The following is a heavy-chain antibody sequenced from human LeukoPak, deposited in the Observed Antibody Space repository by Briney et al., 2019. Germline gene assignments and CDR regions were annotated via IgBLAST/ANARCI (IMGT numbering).Heavy chain of an antibody. J-gene: IGHJ5*02. Sequence: SETLSLTCTVSGGSISSSSYYWGWIRQPPGKGLEWIGSIYYSGSTIYNPSLKSRVTISIDTSRNQFSLRLSSVTAADTAVYYCARDHCSGGSCYPGWFDPWGQGTLVTVSS. CDR1: GGSISSSSYY. V-gene: IGHV4-39*07. D-gene: IGHD2-15*01. CDR3: ARDHCSGGSCYPGWFDP. CDR2: IYYSGST.